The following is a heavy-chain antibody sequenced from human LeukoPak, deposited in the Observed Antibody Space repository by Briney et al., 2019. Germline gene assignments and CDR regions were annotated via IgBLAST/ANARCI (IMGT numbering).Heavy chain of an antibody. CDR1: GFAFSSYW. CDR3: ANQAYSQFDY. D-gene: IGHD4-11*01. V-gene: IGHV3-7*01. Sequence: PGGSPRLSCVASGFAFSSYWMSWVRQAPGRGLELVANISPDGSGKYCVDSVKGRFAISRDNAKRSLYLQMNSLRAEDTAVYYCANQAYSQFDYWGQGTLVTVSS. CDR2: ISPDGSGK. J-gene: IGHJ4*02.